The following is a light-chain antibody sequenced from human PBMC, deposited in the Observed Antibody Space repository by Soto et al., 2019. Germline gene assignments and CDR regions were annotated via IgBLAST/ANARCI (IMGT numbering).Light chain of an antibody. Sequence: EIVLTQSPATLSLSPGERATLSCRASQSVNSYLAWYQQKPGQAPRLLIHDASHRATGIPARFSGSGSGTDFTLTISSLEPEAFAVYYCQRRGTFTFGPGTKVDI. CDR1: QSVNSY. CDR2: DAS. V-gene: IGKV3-11*01. J-gene: IGKJ3*01. CDR3: QRRGTFT.